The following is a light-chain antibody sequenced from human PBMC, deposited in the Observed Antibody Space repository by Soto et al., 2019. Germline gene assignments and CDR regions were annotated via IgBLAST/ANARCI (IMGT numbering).Light chain of an antibody. J-gene: IGLJ2*01. Sequence: QSVLTQPPSASGTPGQRVTISCSGSSSNIGSNTVNWYQQLPGTAPKLLIYSNNQRPSGVPDRFSGSKSGTAASLAISVLQSEDEADYYGASWDDSLNGDVVFGGGTKVTVL. V-gene: IGLV1-44*01. CDR1: SSNIGSNT. CDR3: ASWDDSLNGDVV. CDR2: SNN.